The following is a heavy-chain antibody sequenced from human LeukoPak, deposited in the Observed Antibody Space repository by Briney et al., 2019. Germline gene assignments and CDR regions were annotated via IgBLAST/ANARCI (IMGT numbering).Heavy chain of an antibody. J-gene: IGHJ5*02. CDR2: TYYSGST. D-gene: IGHD3-16*01. CDR1: GGSISSYY. V-gene: IGHV4-59*08. CDR3: ARGDRVGWFDP. Sequence: PSETLSLTCTVSGGSISSYYWNWIRQPPGKGLEWIRYTYYSGSTNYNPSLKSRVTISVDTSKNQFSLKLSSVTAADTAVYYCARGDRVGWFDPWGQGTLVTVSS.